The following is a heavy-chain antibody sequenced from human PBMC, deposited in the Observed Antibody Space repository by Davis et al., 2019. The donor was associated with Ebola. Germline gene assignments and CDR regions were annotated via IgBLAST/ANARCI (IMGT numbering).Heavy chain of an antibody. CDR3: ARAPFPYSGWIYFDY. CDR2: IAWDDDK. D-gene: IGHD6-19*01. Sequence: PTLVKPTETLTLTCTFSGFSLSTSGMCVTWIRQPPGKALEWLALIAWDDDKRYSTSLKTRLTISKDTSKNQVVLTMTNLDPVDTATYYCARAPFPYSGWIYFDYWGQGTLVTVSS. V-gene: IGHV2-70*01. J-gene: IGHJ4*02. CDR1: GFSLSTSGMC.